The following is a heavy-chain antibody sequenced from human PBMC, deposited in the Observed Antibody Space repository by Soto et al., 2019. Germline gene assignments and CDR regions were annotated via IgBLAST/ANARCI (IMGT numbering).Heavy chain of an antibody. Sequence: EVQLVESGGGLVKPGGSLRLSCAASGFTFSNAWMNWVRQAPGKGLEWVGRIKSKTDGGTTDYAAPVKGRFTISRDDSKNTLYLQMNSLKTEDTAVYYCTTDHCSSTSCHAYYYYYGMDVWGQGTTVTVSS. V-gene: IGHV3-15*07. J-gene: IGHJ6*02. CDR3: TTDHCSSTSCHAYYYYYGMDV. D-gene: IGHD2-2*01. CDR2: IKSKTDGGTT. CDR1: GFTFSNAW.